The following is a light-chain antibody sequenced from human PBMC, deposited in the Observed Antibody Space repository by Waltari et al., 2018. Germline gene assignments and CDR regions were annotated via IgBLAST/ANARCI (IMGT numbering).Light chain of an antibody. CDR3: QQGSMWPLT. CDR2: NAS. J-gene: IGKJ4*01. V-gene: IGKV3-11*01. Sequence: EIVLTQSPATLSLSPGQRATLSCRASESIASHLAWFRQKHGQPPRLLLYNASTRATGIPARCSGSGFVTDFTLTISSIEPEDLAVFFCQQGSMWPLTFGGGTKV. CDR1: ESIASH.